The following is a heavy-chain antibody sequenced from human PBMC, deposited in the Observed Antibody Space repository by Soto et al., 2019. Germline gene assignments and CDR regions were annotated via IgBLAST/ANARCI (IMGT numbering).Heavy chain of an antibody. CDR2: IWYDGSNK. CDR3: ARDRGYGSGSYYNDGFLDY. J-gene: IGHJ4*02. V-gene: IGHV3-33*01. D-gene: IGHD3-10*01. Sequence: QVQLVESGGGVVQPGRSLRLSCAASGFTFSSYGMHWFRQAPGKGLEWVAVIWYDGSNKYYADSVKGRFTISRDNSKNTLYLQMNSLRAEDTAVYYCARDRGYGSGSYYNDGFLDYWGQGTLVTVSS. CDR1: GFTFSSYG.